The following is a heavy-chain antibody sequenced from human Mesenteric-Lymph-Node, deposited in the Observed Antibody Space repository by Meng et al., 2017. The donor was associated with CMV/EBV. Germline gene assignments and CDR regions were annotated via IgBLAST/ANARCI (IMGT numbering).Heavy chain of an antibody. D-gene: IGHD3-3*01. V-gene: IGHV4-61*01. CDR1: GVSVSSDNYY. Sequence: SETLSLTCSVSGVSVSSDNYYWSWIRQPPGKGLEWIGYMQYGERTNYNPSLESRVIISVDTSKNQFSLKLSSVTAADTAVYYCARPSERDYYYGMDVWGQGTTVTVSS. J-gene: IGHJ6*02. CDR3: ARPSERDYYYGMDV. CDR2: MQYGERT.